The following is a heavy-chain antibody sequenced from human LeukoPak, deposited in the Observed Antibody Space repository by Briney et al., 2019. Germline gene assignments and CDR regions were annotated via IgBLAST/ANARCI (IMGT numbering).Heavy chain of an antibody. CDR1: GFTFTTSA. CDR3: AADPDYNGNGDAFDF. J-gene: IGHJ3*01. CDR2: IVGGSGNT. V-gene: IGHV1-58*02. D-gene: IGHD4-23*01. Sequence: SVKVSCKASGFTFTTSAIQWVRQARGQRLEWIGWIVGGSGNTNYAQKFQERVTITRDMSTSTAYMELSSLSSEDPAVFYCAADPDYNGNGDAFDFWGQGTMVTVSS.